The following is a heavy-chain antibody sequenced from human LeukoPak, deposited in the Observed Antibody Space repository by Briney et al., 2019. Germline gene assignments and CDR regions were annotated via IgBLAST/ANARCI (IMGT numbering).Heavy chain of an antibody. Sequence: PGGSLRLSCAASGFTFSSYWMSWVRQAPGKGLEWVANIKQDGSEKYYVDSVKGRFTISRDNAKNSLYLQMNSRRAEDTAVYYCASGWYFGVVNAWGQGTLVTVSS. D-gene: IGHD3-3*01. V-gene: IGHV3-7*01. CDR3: ASGWYFGVVNA. CDR2: IKQDGSEK. CDR1: GFTFSSYW. J-gene: IGHJ5*02.